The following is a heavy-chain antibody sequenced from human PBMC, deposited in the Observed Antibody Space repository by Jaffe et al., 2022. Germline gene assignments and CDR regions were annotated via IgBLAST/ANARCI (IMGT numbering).Heavy chain of an antibody. D-gene: IGHD3-16*01. CDR2: IHAGNGNT. Sequence: QVHLVQSGAEVKKPGASVKISCAASGFDFSAYSLHWVRQAPGHRLEWLGWIHAGNGNTRYSQNFQGRVTITRDTSTTSTYMDLTSLRSEDTAIYYCARAILHTWGFYYFDSWGQGTLVTVSS. CDR3: ARAILHTWGFYYFDS. CDR1: GFDFSAYS. J-gene: IGHJ4*02. V-gene: IGHV1-3*01.